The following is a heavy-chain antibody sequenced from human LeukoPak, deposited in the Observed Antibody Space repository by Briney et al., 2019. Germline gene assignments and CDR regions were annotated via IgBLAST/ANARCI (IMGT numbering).Heavy chain of an antibody. V-gene: IGHV4-30-4*01. CDR2: IYYSGST. CDR3: ARERWAPGLYYYYGMDV. D-gene: IGHD6-13*01. J-gene: IGHJ6*02. Sequence: SETLSLTCTVSGGSISSGDYYWSWIRQPPGKGLEWIGYIYYSGSTYYNPSLKSRVTISVDTSKNQFSLKLSSVTATDTAVYYCARERWAPGLYYYYGMDVWGQGTTVTVSS. CDR1: GGSISSGDYY.